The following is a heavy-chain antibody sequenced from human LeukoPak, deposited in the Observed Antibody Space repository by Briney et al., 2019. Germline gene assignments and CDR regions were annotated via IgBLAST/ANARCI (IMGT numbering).Heavy chain of an antibody. J-gene: IGHJ5*02. Sequence: GGSLRLSCAASGFTFSSYGMRWVRQAPGKGLEWVADIKQDGSKKYYVDSVKGRFTISRDNAKNSLYLQMNSLRAEDTAVYYCSRELGYYDSGSNPFDTWGEGTLVTVSS. D-gene: IGHD3-10*01. CDR3: SRELGYYDSGSNPFDT. V-gene: IGHV3-7*03. CDR2: IKQDGSKK. CDR1: GFTFSSYG.